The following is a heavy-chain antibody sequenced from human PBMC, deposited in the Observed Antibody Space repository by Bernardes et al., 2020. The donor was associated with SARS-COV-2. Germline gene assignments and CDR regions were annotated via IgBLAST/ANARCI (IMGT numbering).Heavy chain of an antibody. CDR3: AKHGGSGTYFYYGMDV. J-gene: IGHJ6*02. CDR1: GFTFSTYA. D-gene: IGHD3-10*01. CDR2: ISGSGGSA. V-gene: IGHV3-23*01. Sequence: GGSLRLSCAASGFTFSTYAMSWVRQAPGKGLEWVSAISGSGGSAFYADSVKGRFTISRDNSKNTLYLQMNSLRAEDTAVYYSAKHGGSGTYFYYGMDVWGQGTTVTVSS.